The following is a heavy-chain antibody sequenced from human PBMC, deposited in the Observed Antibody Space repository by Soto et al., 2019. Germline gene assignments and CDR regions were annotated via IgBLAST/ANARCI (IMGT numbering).Heavy chain of an antibody. CDR1: GGSFSGYY. CDR3: ASAMGDHYYDSSGYFTA. Sequence: QVQLQQWGAGLLKPSETLSLTCAVYGGSFSGYYWSWIRQPPGKGLEWIGEINHSGSTNYNPSLKSRVTISVDTSKNQFSLKLSSVTSADTALYYCASAMGDHYYDSSGYFTAWGQGTLVTVSS. D-gene: IGHD3-22*01. V-gene: IGHV4-34*01. J-gene: IGHJ5*02. CDR2: INHSGST.